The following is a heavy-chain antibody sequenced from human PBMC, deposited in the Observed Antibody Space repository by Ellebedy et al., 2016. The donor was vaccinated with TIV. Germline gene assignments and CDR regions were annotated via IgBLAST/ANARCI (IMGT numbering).Heavy chain of an antibody. J-gene: IGHJ5*02. D-gene: IGHD6-13*01. Sequence: GGSLRLXXAASGFTVSSSYMSWVRQAPGKGLEWVSVISGSGDSIYYADSVRGRFTISRDNSKNTLYLQMNSLRVEDAAVYYCAIRKGMVGAGNWFDPWGQGTLVTVSS. CDR1: GFTVSSSY. V-gene: IGHV3-23*01. CDR3: AIRKGMVGAGNWFDP. CDR2: ISGSGDSI.